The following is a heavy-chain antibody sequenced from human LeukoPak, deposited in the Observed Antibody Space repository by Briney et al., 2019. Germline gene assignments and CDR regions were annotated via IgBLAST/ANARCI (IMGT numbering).Heavy chain of an antibody. Sequence: ASVKVSFKASGYTFTDYYMHWVRQAPGQGFEGMGWINPNSGDTNYAQKFQGRVTMTRDTSISTAHMELSRLRSDDTAVYYCARANFLYCSSTTCLFDYWGQGTLVIGSS. CDR2: INPNSGDT. CDR1: GYTFTDYY. J-gene: IGHJ4*02. V-gene: IGHV1-2*02. D-gene: IGHD2-2*01. CDR3: ARANFLYCSSTTCLFDY.